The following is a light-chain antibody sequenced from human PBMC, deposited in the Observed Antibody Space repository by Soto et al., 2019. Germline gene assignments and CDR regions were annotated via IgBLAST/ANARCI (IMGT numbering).Light chain of an antibody. CDR3: QQYNSYWYT. CDR1: QSISSW. CDR2: KAS. Sequence: DIQMTQSPSTLSASVGDRVTITCRASQSISSWLAWYQQKPGKAPKLLIYKASSLESGVPSRFSGSGSGTEFTLTISSLQPDDFATYYCQQYNSYWYTFGQGTKVDSK. J-gene: IGKJ2*01. V-gene: IGKV1-5*03.